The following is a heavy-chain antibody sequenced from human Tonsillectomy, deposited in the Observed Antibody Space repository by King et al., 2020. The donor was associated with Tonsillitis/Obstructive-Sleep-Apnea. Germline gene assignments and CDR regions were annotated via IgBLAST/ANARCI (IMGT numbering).Heavy chain of an antibody. CDR1: GGSINSFY. D-gene: IGHD3-16*01. J-gene: IGHJ6*04. CDR3: ARLGALFFGGRQMDV. CDR2: ISYSGST. V-gene: IGHV4-59*01. Sequence: QLQESGPGLVKPSETLSLTCTVSGGSINSFYWSWIRQPPGKGLEWIGYISYSGSTNYSPSLKSRVTISVDTSKNQFSLKLSSVTAADTAVYYCARLGALFFGGRQMDVWGKGTTVTVSS.